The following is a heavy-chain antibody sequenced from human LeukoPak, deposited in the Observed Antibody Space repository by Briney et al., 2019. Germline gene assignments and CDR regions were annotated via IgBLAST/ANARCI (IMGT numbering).Heavy chain of an antibody. Sequence: GASVKVSCKASGGTFTSYAISWVRQAPGQGLEWMGGIIPIFGTANYAQKFQGRVTMTEDTSTDTAYMELSSLRSEDTAVYYCATGYYYDSSGYYCNWFDPWGQGTLVTVSS. D-gene: IGHD3-22*01. CDR2: IIPIFGTA. J-gene: IGHJ5*02. V-gene: IGHV1-69*06. CDR3: ATGYYYDSSGYYCNWFDP. CDR1: GGTFTSYA.